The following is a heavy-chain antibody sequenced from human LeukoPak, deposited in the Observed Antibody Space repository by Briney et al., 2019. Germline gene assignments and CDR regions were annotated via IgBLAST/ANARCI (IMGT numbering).Heavy chain of an antibody. CDR3: ARSKDGSGFAAY. CDR1: GGSVNSYY. V-gene: IGHV4-59*02. Sequence: SETLSLTCTVSGGSVNSYYWSWIRQPPGKGLEWIGYIYYSGSTNYNPSLKSRVAISVDTSKNQFSLKLSSVIAADTAMYYCARSKDGSGFAAYWGQGTQVTVSS. CDR2: IYYSGST. J-gene: IGHJ4*02. D-gene: IGHD3-22*01.